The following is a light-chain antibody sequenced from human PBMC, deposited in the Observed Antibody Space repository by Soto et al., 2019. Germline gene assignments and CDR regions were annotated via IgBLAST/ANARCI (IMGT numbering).Light chain of an antibody. CDR2: GTS. Sequence: EVVLTQSPDTLSLSPGERVTLSCWASQSVPTTCFAWYQQRPGQAPRLLIFGTSIRATGTPDRFSGSGSGTDFALTISRLEPEDFALYYCQQYTTSPSFGGGTKVEIK. V-gene: IGKV3-20*01. CDR1: QSVPTTC. CDR3: QQYTTSPS. J-gene: IGKJ4*01.